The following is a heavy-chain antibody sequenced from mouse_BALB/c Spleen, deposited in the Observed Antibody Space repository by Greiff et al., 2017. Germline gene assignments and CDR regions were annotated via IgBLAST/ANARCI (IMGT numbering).Heavy chain of an antibody. CDR3: ARDGPYYRYFDV. Sequence: EVKVVESGGGLVKPGGSLKLSCAASGFTFSDYYMYWVRQTPEKRLEWVATISDGGSYTYYPDSVKGRFTISRDNAKNNLYLQMSSLKSEDTAMYYCARDGPYYRYFDVWGAGTTVTVSS. D-gene: IGHD2-12*01. CDR1: GFTFSDYY. V-gene: IGHV5-4*02. CDR2: ISDGGSYT. J-gene: IGHJ1*01.